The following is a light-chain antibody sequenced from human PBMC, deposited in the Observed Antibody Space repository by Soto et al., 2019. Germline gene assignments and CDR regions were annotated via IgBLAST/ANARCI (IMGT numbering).Light chain of an antibody. CDR3: LQYNNWPLT. J-gene: IGKJ4*01. V-gene: IGKV3-15*01. Sequence: EIVMTQSPATLSVSPGERATLSCRASQTVNNNLAWYQQKPGQAPRPLIYGASARYTGIPARFSGSGSGTELTLTISSLQSEDFAVSYCLQYNNWPLTFGGGTKVEIK. CDR1: QTVNNN. CDR2: GAS.